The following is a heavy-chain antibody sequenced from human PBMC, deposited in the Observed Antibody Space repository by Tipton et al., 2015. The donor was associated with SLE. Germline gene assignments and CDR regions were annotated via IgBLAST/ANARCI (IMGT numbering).Heavy chain of an antibody. V-gene: IGHV3-74*01. J-gene: IGHJ3*01. D-gene: IGHD3-3*01. CDR1: GFTFSNYW. CDR3: ARETLSGGLAFDL. Sequence: SLRLSCAASGFTFSNYWLHWVRQAPGKGLVWVSRIYTDGSRTHYADSVRGRFTISRDNSKNTVYLQLGSLRGEDMAVYYCARETLSGGLAFDLWGQGTMVTVSS. CDR2: IYTDGSRT.